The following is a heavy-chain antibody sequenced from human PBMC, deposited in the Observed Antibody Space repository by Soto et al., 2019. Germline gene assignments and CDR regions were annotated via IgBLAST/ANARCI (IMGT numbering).Heavy chain of an antibody. CDR1: GGSVSSGSYY. D-gene: IGHD1-26*01. V-gene: IGHV4-61*01. CDR3: AGGLGATTYYYYGMDV. Sequence: PSETLSLTCTVSGGSVSSGSYYWSWIRQPPGKGLEWIGYIYYSGSTNYNPSLKSRVTISVDTSKNQFSLKLSSVTAADTAVYYCAGGLGATTYYYYGMDVWGQGTTVTVSS. J-gene: IGHJ6*02. CDR2: IYYSGST.